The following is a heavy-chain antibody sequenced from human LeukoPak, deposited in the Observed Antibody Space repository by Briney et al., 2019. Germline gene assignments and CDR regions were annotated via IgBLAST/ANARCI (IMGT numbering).Heavy chain of an antibody. V-gene: IGHV3-30*04. J-gene: IGHJ6*02. CDR3: ARDASSSWYEDNYYYGMDV. D-gene: IGHD6-13*01. CDR2: ISYDGSNK. Sequence: PGRSLRLSCAASGFTFSSYAMHWVRQAPGKGLEWVAVISYDGSNKYYADSVKGRFTISRDNSKNTLYLQMNSLRAEDTAVYYCARDASSSWYEDNYYYGMDVWGQGTTVTVSS. CDR1: GFTFSSYA.